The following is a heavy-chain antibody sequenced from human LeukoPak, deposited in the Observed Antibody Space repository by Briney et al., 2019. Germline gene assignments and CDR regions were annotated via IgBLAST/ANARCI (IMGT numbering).Heavy chain of an antibody. CDR3: ARGLGATEPFDY. CDR2: IYTSGST. J-gene: IGHJ4*02. D-gene: IGHD1-26*01. CDR1: GGSISSGSYY. V-gene: IGHV4-61*02. Sequence: PSQTLSLTCTVSGGSISSGSYYWSWIRRPAGKGLEWIGRIYTSGSTNYNPSLKSRVTISVDTSKNQFSLKLSSVTAADTAVYYCARGLGATEPFDYWGQGTLVTVSS.